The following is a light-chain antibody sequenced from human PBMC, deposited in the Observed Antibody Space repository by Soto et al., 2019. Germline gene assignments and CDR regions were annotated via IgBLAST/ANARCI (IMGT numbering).Light chain of an antibody. CDR3: QQYNSWPPIT. V-gene: IGKV3-15*01. Sequence: SASTLSLSPGEGANLSCRASQSVRTKLAWYQQKAGQAPRLLIYGASNRATGIPDRFSGSGSGTEFTLTISSLQSEDFAVYYCQQYNSWPPITVGPGTRLEIK. CDR1: QSVRTK. J-gene: IGKJ5*01. CDR2: GAS.